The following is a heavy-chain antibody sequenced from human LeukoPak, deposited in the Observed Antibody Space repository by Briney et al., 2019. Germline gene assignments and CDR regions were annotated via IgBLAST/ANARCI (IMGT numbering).Heavy chain of an antibody. Sequence: SANPSCTVSLVTPSSYAISWVRQAPGQGLEWMGGISPIFGTANYAQKFQGRVTITADESTSTAYMELSSLRSEDTAVYYCASSGYYDSSGYYFPFDYWGQGTLVTVSS. V-gene: IGHV1-69*13. CDR1: LVTPSSYA. D-gene: IGHD3-22*01. J-gene: IGHJ4*02. CDR2: ISPIFGTA. CDR3: ASSGYYDSSGYYFPFDY.